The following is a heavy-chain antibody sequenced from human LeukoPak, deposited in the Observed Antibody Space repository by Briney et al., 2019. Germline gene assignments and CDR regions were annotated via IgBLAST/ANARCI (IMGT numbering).Heavy chain of an antibody. CDR3: ARGYYYDSSGYYGYYFDY. CDR1: GGSISSGSYY. D-gene: IGHD3-22*01. Sequence: SQTLSLTCTVSGGSISSGSYYWSWIRQPAGKGLEWIVRIYTSGSTNYNPSLKSRVTISVDTSKNQFSLKLSSVTAADTAVYYCARGYYYDSSGYYGYYFDYWGQGTLVTVSS. CDR2: IYTSGST. V-gene: IGHV4-61*02. J-gene: IGHJ4*02.